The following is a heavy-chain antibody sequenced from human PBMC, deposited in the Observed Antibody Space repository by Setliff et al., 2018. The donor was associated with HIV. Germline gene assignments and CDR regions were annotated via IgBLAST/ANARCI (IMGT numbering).Heavy chain of an antibody. V-gene: IGHV3-30*04. Sequence: GGSLRLSCAASGFTFSSYAMHWVRQAPGKGLAWVAVISYDGSNKYYADSVKGRFTISRDNSKNTMYLKMNSRRAEDTAVYYCAKEREGKAYYYDSSGYSFDAFDIWGQGTMVTVSS. CDR3: AKEREGKAYYYDSSGYSFDAFDI. CDR1: GFTFSSYA. CDR2: ISYDGSNK. D-gene: IGHD3-22*01. J-gene: IGHJ3*02.